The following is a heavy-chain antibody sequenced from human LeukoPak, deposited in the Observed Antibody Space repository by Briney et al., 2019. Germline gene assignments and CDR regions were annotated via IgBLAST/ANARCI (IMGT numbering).Heavy chain of an antibody. J-gene: IGHJ4*02. D-gene: IGHD3-10*01. Sequence: GGSLRLSCAASGFTVSSNYMSWDRQAPGKGLEWDSVIYSGGSTYYADSVKGRFTISRDNSKNTLYLQMNSLRAEDTAVYYCARAARLLWFGELSTPYYFDYWGQGTLVTVSS. CDR2: IYSGGST. CDR1: GFTVSSNY. CDR3: ARAARLLWFGELSTPYYFDY. V-gene: IGHV3-66*01.